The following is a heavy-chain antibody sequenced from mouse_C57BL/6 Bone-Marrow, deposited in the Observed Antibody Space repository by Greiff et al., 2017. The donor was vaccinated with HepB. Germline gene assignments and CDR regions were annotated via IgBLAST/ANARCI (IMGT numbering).Heavy chain of an antibody. CDR2: ISNGGGST. V-gene: IGHV5-12*01. J-gene: IGHJ1*03. D-gene: IGHD1-1*01. CDR3: ARWYYYGSSPLWYFDV. CDR1: GFTFSDYY. Sequence: EVKLEESGGGLVQPGGSLKLSCAASGFTFSDYYMYWVRQTPEKRLEWVAYISNGGGSTYYPDTVKGRFTISRDNAKNTLYLQMSRLKSEDTAMYYCARWYYYGSSPLWYFDVWGTGTTVTVSS.